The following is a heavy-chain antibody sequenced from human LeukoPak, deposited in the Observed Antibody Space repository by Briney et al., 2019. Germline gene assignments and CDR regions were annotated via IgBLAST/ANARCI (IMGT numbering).Heavy chain of an antibody. V-gene: IGHV3-30*01. D-gene: IGHD3-22*01. CDR2: ISYDGGNT. CDR3: AKGVIYDSSGYYYEEEVYYFDY. J-gene: IGHJ4*02. Sequence: PGRSLRLSCAASGFTFRSHAMHWVRQDPGKGLEWVAVISYDGGNTYYVDSVKGRFTISRDNSKNTLYLQMNSLRAEDTAVYYCAKGVIYDSSGYYYEEEVYYFDYWGQGTLVTVSS. CDR1: GFTFRSHA.